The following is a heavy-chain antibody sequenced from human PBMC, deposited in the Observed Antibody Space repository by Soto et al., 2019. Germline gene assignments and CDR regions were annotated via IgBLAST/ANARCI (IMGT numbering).Heavy chain of an antibody. J-gene: IGHJ6*03. Sequence: GKGLEWVSAISGSGGSTYYAASVKGRFTISTDNPKNTLYLQSNSLRAEDTAVYYCAFFFHGALDIDYYIDV. CDR3: AFFFHGALDIDYYIDV. V-gene: IGHV3-23*01. D-gene: IGHD1-26*01. CDR2: ISGSGGST.